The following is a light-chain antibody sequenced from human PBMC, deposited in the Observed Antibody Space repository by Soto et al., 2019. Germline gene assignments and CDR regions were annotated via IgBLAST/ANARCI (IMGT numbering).Light chain of an antibody. J-gene: IGKJ3*01. CDR2: GAS. CDR1: QSITSNY. CDR3: QHYGASPFT. V-gene: IGKV3-20*01. Sequence: EIVLTQSPGTLSLSPGERATLSCRASQSITSNYLAWYQQKPGQAPRLFIYGASNRATGIPDRFSGSGSGTDFTLTISRLEPEDFAVYYCQHYGASPFTFGPGTKVAVK.